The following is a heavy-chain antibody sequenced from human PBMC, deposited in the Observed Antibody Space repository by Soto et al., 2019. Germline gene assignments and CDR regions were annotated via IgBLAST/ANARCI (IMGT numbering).Heavy chain of an antibody. CDR2: IYYSGST. D-gene: IGHD2-15*01. CDR1: GGSISSGGYY. J-gene: IGHJ4*02. V-gene: IGHV4-31*03. Sequence: PSETLSLTCTVSGGSISSGGYYWSWIRQHPGKGLEWIGYIYYSGSTYYNPSLKSRVTISVDTSKNQFSLKLSSVTAADTAVYYCARDGYCSGGSCYHFFAYWGQGTLVTVSS. CDR3: ARDGYCSGGSCYHFFAY.